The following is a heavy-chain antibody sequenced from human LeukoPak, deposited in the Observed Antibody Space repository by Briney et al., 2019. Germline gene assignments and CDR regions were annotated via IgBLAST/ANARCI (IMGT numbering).Heavy chain of an antibody. CDR1: GFTFSNAW. V-gene: IGHV3-15*01. CDR3: TTRNYYDSSGYYFRFDC. J-gene: IGHJ4*02. CDR2: ISSKTDGGTT. D-gene: IGHD3-22*01. Sequence: GGSLRLSCAASGFTFSNAWMSWVRQTPGKGLEWVSHISSKTDGGTTDYAAPVKGRFTISRDGSENTLYLQMNSLKPEDTAVYYCTTRNYYDSSGYYFRFDCWGQGTLVTVSS.